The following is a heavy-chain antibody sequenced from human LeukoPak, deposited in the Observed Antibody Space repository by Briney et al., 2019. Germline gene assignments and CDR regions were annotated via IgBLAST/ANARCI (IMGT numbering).Heavy chain of an antibody. Sequence: GGSLRLSCAASGFTFSSYGMHWVRQAPGKGLEWVAFIRHEGSNKYYADSVKGRFTISRDNSKNTLYLQMNSLRAEDTAVYYCARAVSGWCFDYWGQGTLVTVSS. CDR1: GFTFSSYG. CDR3: ARAVSGWCFDY. D-gene: IGHD6-19*01. CDR2: IRHEGSNK. J-gene: IGHJ4*02. V-gene: IGHV3-30*02.